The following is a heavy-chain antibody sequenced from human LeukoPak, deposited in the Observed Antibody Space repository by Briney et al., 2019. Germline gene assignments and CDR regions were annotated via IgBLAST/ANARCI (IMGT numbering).Heavy chain of an antibody. D-gene: IGHD1-26*01. CDR2: ISGSGGST. J-gene: IGHJ4*02. CDR3: ATSGNYYLKY. CDR1: GFTFSSYA. Sequence: GVSLRLSCAASGFTFSSYAMSWVRQAPGKGLEWVSAISGSGGSTYYADSVKGRFTISRDNAKNALSLQMNSLRDEDTAVYYCATSGNYYLKYWGQGTLVTVSS. V-gene: IGHV3-23*01.